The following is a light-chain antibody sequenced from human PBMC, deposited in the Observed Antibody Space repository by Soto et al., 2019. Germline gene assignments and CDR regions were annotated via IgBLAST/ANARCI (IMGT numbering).Light chain of an antibody. J-gene: IGLJ1*01. CDR3: QSYDSSLSVYV. V-gene: IGLV1-40*01. Sequence: QSVLTQPPLVSGAPGQRVTISCTGGSSNFGAGYDVHWYQQLPGTAPKLLIYGNSNRPSGVPDRFSGSKSGTSASLAITGLQAEDEADYYCQSYDSSLSVYVFGTGTKVTVL. CDR2: GNS. CDR1: SSNFGAGYD.